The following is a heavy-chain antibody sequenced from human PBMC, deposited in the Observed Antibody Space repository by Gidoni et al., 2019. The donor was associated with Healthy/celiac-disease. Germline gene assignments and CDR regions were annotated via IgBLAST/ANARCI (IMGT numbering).Heavy chain of an antibody. J-gene: IGHJ4*02. CDR1: GRSISSTSYY. CDR2: IYYSGST. CDR3: ARNRIAAAGTEVDY. D-gene: IGHD6-13*01. Sequence: QLQLHESGPGLVKPSDTLSLTCTVSGRSISSTSYYWGWIRQPQGKGLEWIGRIYYSGSTYYNPSLKSRVTISVDTSKNQFSLKLSSVTAADTAVYYCARNRIAAAGTEVDYWGQGTLVTVSS. V-gene: IGHV4-39*07.